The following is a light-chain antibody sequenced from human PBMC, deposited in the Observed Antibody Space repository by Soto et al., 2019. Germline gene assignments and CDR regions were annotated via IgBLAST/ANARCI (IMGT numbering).Light chain of an antibody. V-gene: IGLV2-23*02. J-gene: IGLJ1*01. CDR2: EVS. CDR3: CSYAGSSSYG. CDR1: SSDVGSYNL. Sequence: SVQTRAATECGSPGPPYNYSCTGTSSDVGSYNLVSWYQQHPGKAPKLMIYEVSKRPSGVSNRFSGSKSGNTASLTISGLQAEDEADYYCCSYAGSSSYGFGTGPKVTVL.